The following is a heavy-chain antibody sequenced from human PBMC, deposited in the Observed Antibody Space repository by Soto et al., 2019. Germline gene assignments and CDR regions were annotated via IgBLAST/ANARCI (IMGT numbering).Heavy chain of an antibody. CDR1: GFTFSSYS. CDR2: ISSSSSTI. V-gene: IGHV3-48*01. D-gene: IGHD5-18*01. J-gene: IGHJ4*02. CDR3: ARCPPDTAMVNLSFDY. Sequence: GGSLRLSCAASGFTFSSYSMNWVRQAPGKGLEWVSYISSSSSTIYYADSVKGRFTISRDNAKNSLYLQMNSLRAEDTAVYYCARCPPDTAMVNLSFDYWGQGTLVTVSS.